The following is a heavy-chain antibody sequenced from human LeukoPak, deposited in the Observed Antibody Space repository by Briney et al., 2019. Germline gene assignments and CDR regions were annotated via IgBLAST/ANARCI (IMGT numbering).Heavy chain of an antibody. CDR1: GFTFSSYA. D-gene: IGHD6-13*01. CDR2: ISGSGGST. Sequence: GGSLRLSCAASGFTFSSYAMSWVRQAPGKGLEWVSAISGSGGSTYYADSVKGRFTISRDNSKNTLYLQMNSLRAEDTAVYYCAKGGLVGSSWYSGGLRREWLAYFDYWGQGTLVTVSS. V-gene: IGHV3-23*01. CDR3: AKGGLVGSSWYSGGLRREWLAYFDY. J-gene: IGHJ4*02.